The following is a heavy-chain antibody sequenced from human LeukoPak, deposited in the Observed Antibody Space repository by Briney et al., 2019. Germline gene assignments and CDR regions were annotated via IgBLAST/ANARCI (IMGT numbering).Heavy chain of an antibody. J-gene: IGHJ3*02. V-gene: IGHV3-9*01. CDR2: ISWYSDSV. CDR1: GFTFDDYA. Sequence: PGRSLRLSCAASGFTFDDYAMHWVRQAPGKGLEWVSGISWYSDSVGYADSVKGRFTISRDNAKNSLYLQMNSLRAEDTALYYCAKAITGVVIRNDAFDIWGQGTMVTVSS. D-gene: IGHD3-22*01. CDR3: AKAITGVVIRNDAFDI.